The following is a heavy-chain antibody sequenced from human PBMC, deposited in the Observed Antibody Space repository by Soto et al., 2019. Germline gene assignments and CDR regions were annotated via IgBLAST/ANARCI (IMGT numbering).Heavy chain of an antibody. J-gene: IGHJ4*02. V-gene: IGHV1-2*04. CDR3: ARSDILTGYYSLDY. Sequence: ASVKVSCKASGYTFTGYYMHWVRQAPGQGLEWMGWINPNSGGTNYAQKFQGWVTMTRDTSISTAYMELSRLRSDDTAVYYCARSDILTGYYSLDYWGQGTLVTVSS. CDR2: INPNSGGT. D-gene: IGHD3-9*01. CDR1: GYTFTGYY.